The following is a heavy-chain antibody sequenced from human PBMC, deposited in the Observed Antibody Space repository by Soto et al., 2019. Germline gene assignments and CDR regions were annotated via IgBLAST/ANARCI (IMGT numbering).Heavy chain of an antibody. Sequence: ASVKVSCKASGYTFTGYYMHWVRQAPGQGLEWMGWINPNSGGTNYAQKFQGRVTMTRDTSISTAYMELSRLRSDDTAVYYCARARVAAGGTPYYYYGMDVWGQGTTVTVSS. J-gene: IGHJ6*02. V-gene: IGHV1-2*02. D-gene: IGHD6-13*01. CDR3: ARARVAAGGTPYYYYGMDV. CDR1: GYTFTGYY. CDR2: INPNSGGT.